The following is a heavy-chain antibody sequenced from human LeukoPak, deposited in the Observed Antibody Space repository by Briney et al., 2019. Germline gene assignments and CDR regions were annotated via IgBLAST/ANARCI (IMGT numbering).Heavy chain of an antibody. CDR2: ISSSSSYI. CDR3: ARDDPAHYGSGTPDAFDI. J-gene: IGHJ3*02. V-gene: IGHV3-21*01. D-gene: IGHD3-10*01. CDR1: GFTFSSYS. Sequence: PGGSLRLSCAASGFTFSSYSMNWVRQAPGKGLEWVSSISSSSSYIYYADSVKGRFTISRDNAKNSLYLQMNSLRAEDTAVYYCARDDPAHYGSGTPDAFDIWGQGTMVTVSS.